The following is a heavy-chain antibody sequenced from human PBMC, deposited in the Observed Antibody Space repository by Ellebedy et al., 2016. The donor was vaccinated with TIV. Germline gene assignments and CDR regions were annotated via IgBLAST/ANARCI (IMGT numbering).Heavy chain of an antibody. V-gene: IGHV3-30*04. D-gene: IGHD2-2*01. J-gene: IGHJ4*02. CDR1: GFTFSSYA. CDR2: ISYDGSNK. Sequence: GESLKISCAASGFTFSSYAMHWVRQAPGKGLEWVAVISYDGSNKYYADSVKGRFTISRDNSKNTLYLQMNSLRAEDTAVYYCAKDPPGPAAVMGRYYFDYWGQGTLVTVSS. CDR3: AKDPPGPAAVMGRYYFDY.